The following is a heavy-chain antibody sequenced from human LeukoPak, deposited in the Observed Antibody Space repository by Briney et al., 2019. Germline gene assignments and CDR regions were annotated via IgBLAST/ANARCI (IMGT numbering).Heavy chain of an antibody. D-gene: IGHD3-22*01. CDR2: IWYDGSQR. CDR3: AIENFDSGGPGSGSPAFDI. CDR1: GFSFSKYG. Sequence: GGSLRLSCAASGFSFSKYGLHWVRQAPGKGLQWVAMIWYDGSQRYYVDSVNGRFTISRDSSKNTMFLQMNSLTDEDTAVYYCAIENFDSGGPGSGSPAFDIWGQGTMVSVSS. V-gene: IGHV3-30*02. J-gene: IGHJ3*02.